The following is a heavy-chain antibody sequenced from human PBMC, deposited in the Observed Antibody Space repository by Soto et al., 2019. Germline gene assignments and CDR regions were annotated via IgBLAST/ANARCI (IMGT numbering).Heavy chain of an antibody. D-gene: IGHD4-17*01. Sequence: QVQLVQSGAEVKKPGASVKVSCKTSGDTFYSYDITWVRQAPGQGLEWIGTTSAYNGDSNFAQNLQGRVTMTIDKSTATAYMDLKNLTSDDTAVYYCARARATVTTERALGYWGQGTLVTVSS. CDR1: GDTFYSYD. V-gene: IGHV1-18*01. J-gene: IGHJ4*02. CDR2: TSAYNGDS. CDR3: ARARATVTTERALGY.